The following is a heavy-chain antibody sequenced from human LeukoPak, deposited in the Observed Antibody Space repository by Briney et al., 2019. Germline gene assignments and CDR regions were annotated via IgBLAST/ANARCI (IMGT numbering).Heavy chain of an antibody. CDR3: GRDLLHDYADSTGY. J-gene: IGHJ4*02. D-gene: IGHD4-17*01. V-gene: IGHV4-4*07. CDR2: IYTSGST. CDR1: GGPINSYY. Sequence: SETLSLTCTVSGGPINSYYWSWIRQPAGKGLEWIGRIYTSGSTNYNPSLKSRATISVDTSKNQFSLKLSSVTAADTAVYYCGRDLLHDYADSTGYWGQGTLVTVSS.